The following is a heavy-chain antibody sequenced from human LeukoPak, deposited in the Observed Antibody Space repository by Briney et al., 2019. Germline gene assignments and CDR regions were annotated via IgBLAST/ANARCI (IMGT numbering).Heavy chain of an antibody. CDR3: ARDSGEMATTYVFDY. CDR2: ISYDGSNK. J-gene: IGHJ4*02. D-gene: IGHD5-24*01. V-gene: IGHV3-30-3*01. CDR1: GFTFSSYA. Sequence: PGGSLRLSCAASGFTFSSYATHWVRQAPGKGLEWVAVISYDGSNKYYADSVKGRFTISRDNSKNTLYLQMNSLRAEDTAVYYCARDSGEMATTYVFDYWGQGTLVTVSS.